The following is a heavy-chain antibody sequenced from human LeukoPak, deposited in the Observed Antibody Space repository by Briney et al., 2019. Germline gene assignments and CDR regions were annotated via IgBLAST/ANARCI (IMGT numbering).Heavy chain of an antibody. J-gene: IGHJ3*02. V-gene: IGHV3-48*01. Sequence: PVGSLRLSSAASRFTFSSYSMNCVREAPGKGVEWGSYISSSSTIYYADSVKGRFTISRDNSKNTLYLQMNSLRAEDTAVYYCARTDLGYWSGGSCSAFDIWGHETMVSVSS. CDR3: ARTDLGYWSGGSCSAFDI. D-gene: IGHD2-15*01. CDR2: ISSSSTI. CDR1: RFTFSSYS.